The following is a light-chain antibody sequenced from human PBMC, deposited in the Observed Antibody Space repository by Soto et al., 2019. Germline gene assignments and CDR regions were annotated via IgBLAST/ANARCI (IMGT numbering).Light chain of an antibody. V-gene: IGLV1-47*01. CDR3: AAWDDSMRGVV. CDR2: RNN. Sequence: QSVLTQPPSASGTPGQRVTISCSGSLSNIGSNFIYWYQQLPGSAPKLLINRNNERPSGVPDRFSGSKSGTSASLAISGRRSDDEADYHCAAWDDSMRGVVFGGGTKVTVL. J-gene: IGLJ2*01. CDR1: LSNIGSNF.